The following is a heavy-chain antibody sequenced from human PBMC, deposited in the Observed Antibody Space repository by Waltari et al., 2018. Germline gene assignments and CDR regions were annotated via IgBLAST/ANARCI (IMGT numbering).Heavy chain of an antibody. CDR1: GGSISSYY. J-gene: IGHJ4*02. CDR2: IYNSGST. Sequence: QVQLQESGPGLVKPSETLSLTCTVSGGSISSYYWSWIRQPAGKGLEWIGRIYNSGSTNYNPSLKSRVTMSVDTSKNQFSLKLSSVTAADTAVYYCARVELDNHGEGDYFDFWGQGTLVTVSS. V-gene: IGHV4-4*07. CDR3: ARVELDNHGEGDYFDF. D-gene: IGHD4-17*01.